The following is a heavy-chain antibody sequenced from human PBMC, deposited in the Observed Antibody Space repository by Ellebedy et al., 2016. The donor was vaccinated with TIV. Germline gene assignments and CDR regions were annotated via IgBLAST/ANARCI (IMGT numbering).Heavy chain of an antibody. Sequence: SETLSLTCTVSGGSISSSSYYWGWIRQPPGKGLEWIGSIYYSGSTYYNPSLKSRVTISVDTSKNQFSLKLSSVTAADTAVYYCARWDRETDAFDIWGQGTTVTVSS. V-gene: IGHV4-39*01. D-gene: IGHD1-26*01. CDR1: GGSISSSSYY. CDR3: ARWDRETDAFDI. J-gene: IGHJ3*02. CDR2: IYYSGST.